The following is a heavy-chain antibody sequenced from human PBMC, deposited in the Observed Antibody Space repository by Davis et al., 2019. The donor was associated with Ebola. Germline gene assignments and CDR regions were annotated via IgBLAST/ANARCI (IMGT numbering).Heavy chain of an antibody. CDR1: GGSISSYY. Sequence: PSETLSLTCTVSGGSISSYYWSWIRQPPGKGLEWIGYIYYSGSTKYNPSLKSRVTISLDTSKNQFSLTLSSVTAADTAVYYCARETEYSGYGESWGQGTLVTVSS. V-gene: IGHV4-59*01. CDR3: ARETEYSGYGES. D-gene: IGHD5-12*01. CDR2: IYYSGST. J-gene: IGHJ4*02.